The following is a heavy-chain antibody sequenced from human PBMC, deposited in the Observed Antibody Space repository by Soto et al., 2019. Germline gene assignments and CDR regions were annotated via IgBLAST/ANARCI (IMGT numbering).Heavy chain of an antibody. CDR2: ISSSGRTI. J-gene: IGHJ4*02. Sequence: GGSLRLSCAASGFVFSNSSINWVRQAPGEGLEWLSYISSSGRTIFYADSVKGRFTISRDNAKNSLYLQMNSLRVEDTAVYYCARDLAVAGFDYWGQGTRVNVSS. D-gene: IGHD6-19*01. CDR1: GFVFSNSS. CDR3: ARDLAVAGFDY. V-gene: IGHV3-48*01.